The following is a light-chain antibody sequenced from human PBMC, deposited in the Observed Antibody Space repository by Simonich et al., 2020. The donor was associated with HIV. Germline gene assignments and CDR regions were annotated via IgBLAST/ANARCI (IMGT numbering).Light chain of an antibody. V-gene: IGKV4-1*01. CDR1: QSVLYSSNNKNY. CDR3: QHYYSTPPT. CDR2: WAS. Sequence: DIAMTQSPDSLAVSLGERATINCKSSQSVLYSSNNKNYLAWYQQKPGQPPKLLIYWASTRESGVPDRFSGSGSGTDFTLTISSLQAEDVAVYYCQHYYSTPPTFGQGTKVEIK. J-gene: IGKJ1*01.